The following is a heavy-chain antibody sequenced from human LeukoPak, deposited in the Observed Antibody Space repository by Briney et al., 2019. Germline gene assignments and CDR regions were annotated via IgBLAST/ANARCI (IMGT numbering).Heavy chain of an antibody. CDR2: IYYSGST. V-gene: IGHV4-39*07. Sequence: SETLSLTCTVSGGSISSSSYYWGWIRQPPGKGLEWIGSIYYSGSTYYNPSLKSRVTISVDTSKNQFSLKLSSVTAADTAVYYCARDLGDYGDYGGPFDYWGQGTLVTVSS. CDR1: GGSISSSSYY. D-gene: IGHD4-17*01. J-gene: IGHJ4*02. CDR3: ARDLGDYGDYGGPFDY.